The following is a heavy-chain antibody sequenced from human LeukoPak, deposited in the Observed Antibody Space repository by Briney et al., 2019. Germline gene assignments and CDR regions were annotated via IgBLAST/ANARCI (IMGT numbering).Heavy chain of an antibody. CDR2: IYTSGST. CDR1: VAPTVGST. D-gene: IGHD6-13*01. CDR3: ARGSSSWYMLNAFDI. V-gene: IGHV4-4*07. Sequence: SETLSSTAMAPVAPTVGSTGTGTRNPAGRDWNGFGRIYTSGSTNYNPSLKSRVTMSVDTSKNQFSLKLSSVTAADTAVYYCARGSSSWYMLNAFDIWGQGTMVTVSS. J-gene: IGHJ3*02.